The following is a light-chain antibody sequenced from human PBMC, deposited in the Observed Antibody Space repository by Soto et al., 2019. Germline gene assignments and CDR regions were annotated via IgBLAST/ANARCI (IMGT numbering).Light chain of an antibody. CDR1: SSDIGAYNF. CDR2: EVT. J-gene: IGLJ2*01. CDR3: SSYTSSFDNPVL. V-gene: IGLV2-14*01. Sequence: QSALTQPASVSGSPGQSITISCTGTSSDIGAYNFVSWYQQHPGKAPKLMIYEVTNRPSGVSYRFSASKSGNTASLTISGLQAEDEADYYCSSYTSSFDNPVLFGGGTKLPVL.